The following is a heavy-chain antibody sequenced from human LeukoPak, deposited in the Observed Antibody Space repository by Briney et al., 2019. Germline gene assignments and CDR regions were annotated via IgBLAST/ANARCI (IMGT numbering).Heavy chain of an antibody. CDR1: GGSISSYY. CDR2: IYYSGST. CDR3: ARHSSSWYYYYYYMDV. Sequence: SETLSLTCTVSGGSISSYYWSWIRQPPGKGLEWIGYIYYSGSTNYNPSLKSRVTISVDTSKNQFSLKLSSVTAADTAVYYCARHSSSWYYYYYYMDVWGKGTTVTISS. D-gene: IGHD6-13*01. V-gene: IGHV4-59*01. J-gene: IGHJ6*03.